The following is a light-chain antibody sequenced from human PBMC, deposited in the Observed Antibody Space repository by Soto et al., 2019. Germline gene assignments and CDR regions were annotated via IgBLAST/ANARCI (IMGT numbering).Light chain of an antibody. CDR1: SSDVGGYNY. CDR3: SSYTSSSNV. Sequence: QSALTQPASVSGSPGQSITICCTGTSSDVGGYNYVSWYQQHPGKAPKLMIYEVSNRPSGISNRFSGSKSGNTASLTISGLQAADEADYSCSSYTSSSNVFGTGTKLTVL. CDR2: EVS. J-gene: IGLJ1*01. V-gene: IGLV2-14*01.